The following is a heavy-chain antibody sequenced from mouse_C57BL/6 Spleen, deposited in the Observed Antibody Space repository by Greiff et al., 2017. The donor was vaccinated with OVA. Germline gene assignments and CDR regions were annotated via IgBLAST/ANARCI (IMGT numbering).Heavy chain of an antibody. CDR3: ARHPYYGSSLYYAMDY. J-gene: IGHJ4*01. D-gene: IGHD1-1*01. CDR2: ISSGSSTI. V-gene: IGHV5-17*01. Sequence: EVQVVESGGGLVKPGGSLKLSCAASGFTFSDYGMHWVRQAPEKGLEWVAYISSGSSTIYYADTVKGRFTISRDNANDTLYRQITSLRSEDTAMYYCARHPYYGSSLYYAMDYWGQGTSVTVSS. CDR1: GFTFSDYG.